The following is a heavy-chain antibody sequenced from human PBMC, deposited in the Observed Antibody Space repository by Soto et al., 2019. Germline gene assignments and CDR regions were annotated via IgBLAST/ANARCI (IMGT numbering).Heavy chain of an antibody. CDR1: GYSFTGYY. Sequence: ASVKVSCNASGYSFTGYYMHCVRQAPGQGLEWMGWINPNSGGTNYAQKFQGRVTMTRDTSISTAYMELSSLRSDDTAVYYCAVVYGNDVFDIWGQGIMVTVSS. CDR2: INPNSGGT. D-gene: IGHD4-4*01. V-gene: IGHV1-2*02. CDR3: AVVYGNDVFDI. J-gene: IGHJ3*02.